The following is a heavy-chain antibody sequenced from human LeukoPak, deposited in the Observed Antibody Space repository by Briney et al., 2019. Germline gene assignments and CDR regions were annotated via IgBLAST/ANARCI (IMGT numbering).Heavy chain of an antibody. J-gene: IGHJ4*02. D-gene: IGHD5-18*01. CDR1: GGSISSYY. Sequence: PSETLSLTCTVSGGSISSYYWSWIRQPPGKGQEWIGYMYYSGGINYNPSLKSRVTISVDTSKNQFSLRLSSVTAADTAVYYCAGHVNTAMVLKDWGQGTLVTVSS. CDR3: AGHVNTAMVLKD. CDR2: MYYSGGI. V-gene: IGHV4-59*01.